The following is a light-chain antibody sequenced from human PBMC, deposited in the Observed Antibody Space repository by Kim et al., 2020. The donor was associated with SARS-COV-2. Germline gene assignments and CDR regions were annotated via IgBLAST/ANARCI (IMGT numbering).Light chain of an antibody. V-gene: IGKV3-20*01. J-gene: IGKJ2*01. CDR2: AAS. Sequence: EIEMTQSPGTLSSSSGERATLTCRASQSVSSSYLAWYQQKPGEAPRLLIYAASSRASGIPDRFSGSGSGTDFTLTISRLQPEDVAVYYCQQYGSSRYTFGQGTKLEI. CDR3: QQYGSSRYT. CDR1: QSVSSSY.